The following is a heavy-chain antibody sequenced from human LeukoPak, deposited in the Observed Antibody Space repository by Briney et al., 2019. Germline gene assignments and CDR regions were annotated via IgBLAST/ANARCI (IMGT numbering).Heavy chain of an antibody. CDR2: INPSDGST. V-gene: IGHV1-46*01. D-gene: IGHD5-12*01. CDR1: GYTFTIFH. Sequence: ASVKVSCKASGYTFTIFHIHWVRQAPGQGLEWMGMINPSDGSTNYAQKFQGRVTMTSDISTSTVAMDLSSLRSDDTAVYYCARESTFRLLRNVSDIWGQGTMVTVSS. CDR3: ARESTFRLLRNVSDI. J-gene: IGHJ3*02.